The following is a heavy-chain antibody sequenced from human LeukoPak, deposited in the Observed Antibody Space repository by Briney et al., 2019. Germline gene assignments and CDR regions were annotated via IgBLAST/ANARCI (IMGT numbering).Heavy chain of an antibody. J-gene: IGHJ4*02. CDR1: GGSFSGYY. V-gene: IGHV4-34*01. CDR2: INHSGST. Sequence: PSETLSPTCAVYGGSFSGYYWTWTRQPPGKGLEWIGEINHSGSTNYNPSLKSRVTISIDTSKNQFSLKLISVTAADTAVYYCARDPFYYSWGQGTLVTVSS. D-gene: IGHD1-26*01. CDR3: ARDPFYYS.